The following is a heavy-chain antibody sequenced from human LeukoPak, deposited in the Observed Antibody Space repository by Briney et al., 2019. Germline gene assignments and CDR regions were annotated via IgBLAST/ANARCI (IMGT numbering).Heavy chain of an antibody. CDR2: ISSSSNYI. V-gene: IGHV3-21*01. D-gene: IGHD4-17*01. J-gene: IGHJ3*01. CDR1: GFTFSTYS. Sequence: GGSLRLSCAASGFTFSTYSMNWVRQAPGKGLEWVSSISSSSNYIYYADSVKGRFTISRDNAKNSLYLQMNSLRAEDTAVYYCARDLTGTYAFDFWGQGTMVTVSS. CDR3: ARDLTGTYAFDF.